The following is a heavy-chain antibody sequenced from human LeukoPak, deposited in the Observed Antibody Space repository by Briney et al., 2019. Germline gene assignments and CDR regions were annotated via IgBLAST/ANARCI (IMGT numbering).Heavy chain of an antibody. CDR3: ARVINTGNYYYYGMDV. CDR2: FNPENGNT. V-gene: IGHV1-18*01. CDR1: GYSFVGYG. Sequence: ASVKVSCKASGYSFVGYGITWVRQAPGQGLEWMGWFNPENGNTNYAQKLQGRVTMTTDTSTSTAYMELRSLRSDDTAVYYCARVINTGNYYYYGMDVWGQGTTVTVSS. D-gene: IGHD3-10*01. J-gene: IGHJ6*02.